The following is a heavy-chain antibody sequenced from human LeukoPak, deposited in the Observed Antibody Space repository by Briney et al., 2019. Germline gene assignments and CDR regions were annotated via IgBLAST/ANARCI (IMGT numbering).Heavy chain of an antibody. CDR3: AGLVAAATVY. J-gene: IGHJ4*02. V-gene: IGHV3-23*01. D-gene: IGHD2-15*01. Sequence: PGGSLRLTCAASGFTFTSYAMTWVRQAPGKGLEWVSGISGSVVSTYYADSVKGRFTISRDNSKNTLYLQMNGLRAEDTAVYFCAGLVAAATVYWGQGTLVTVSS. CDR2: ISGSVVST. CDR1: GFTFTSYA.